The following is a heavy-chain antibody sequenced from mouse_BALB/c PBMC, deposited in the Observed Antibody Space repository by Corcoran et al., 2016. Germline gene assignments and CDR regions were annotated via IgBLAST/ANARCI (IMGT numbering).Heavy chain of an antibody. CDR1: GFSLSSSGMG. CDR3: ARRSYYTFDY. CDR2: IYWDDYK. Sequence: QVTLKESGPGILQPYQTLSLICSFSGFSLSSSGMGVCWIRQPSGKGLEWLAHIYWDDYKRYNPSLKSRFTISKDTSRNQVFLKLTSVDTADTATYYCARRSYYTFDYWGQGTPLTAS. D-gene: IGHD2-12*01. V-gene: IGHV8-12*01. J-gene: IGHJ2*01.